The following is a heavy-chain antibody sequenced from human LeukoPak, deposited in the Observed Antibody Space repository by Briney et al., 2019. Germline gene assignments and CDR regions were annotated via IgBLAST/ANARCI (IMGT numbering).Heavy chain of an antibody. Sequence: SETLSLTCTVSGGSISSSSYYWGWIRQPPGKGLEWIGRMYYSGSTHYNPSLKSRVTISVDTAKNQFSLKLSSVTAADTAVYYCARRAGAYSHPYDYWGQGTLVTVSS. D-gene: IGHD4/OR15-4a*01. CDR2: MYYSGST. J-gene: IGHJ4*02. V-gene: IGHV4-39*07. CDR3: ARRAGAYSHPYDY. CDR1: GGSISSSSYY.